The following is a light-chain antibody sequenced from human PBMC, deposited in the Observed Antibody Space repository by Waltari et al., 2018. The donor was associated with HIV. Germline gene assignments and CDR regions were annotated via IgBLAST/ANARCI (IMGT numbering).Light chain of an antibody. V-gene: IGKV3-15*01. CDR1: QSVSSN. Sequence: ELGMTQSPATLSVSPGERVTLSCRASQSVSSNLAWYQQKPGQAPRLLVYGASTRATGIPARFSGSGSGTEFTLTISSLQSEDFAVYYCQQYNNWHPWTFGQGTKVEIK. J-gene: IGKJ1*01. CDR3: QQYNNWHPWT. CDR2: GAS.